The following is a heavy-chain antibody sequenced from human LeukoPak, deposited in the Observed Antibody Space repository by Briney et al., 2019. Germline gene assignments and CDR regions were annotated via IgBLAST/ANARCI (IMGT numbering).Heavy chain of an antibody. CDR3: AKDPSELIQLWKFDY. D-gene: IGHD5-18*01. Sequence: SETLSLTCTVSGGSISSGDYYWSWIRQPPGKGLEWIGYIYYSGSTYYNPSLKSRVTISVGTSKNQFSLKLSSVTAADTAVYYCAKDPSELIQLWKFDYWGQGTLVTVSS. V-gene: IGHV4-30-4*01. CDR1: GGSISSGDYY. J-gene: IGHJ4*02. CDR2: IYYSGST.